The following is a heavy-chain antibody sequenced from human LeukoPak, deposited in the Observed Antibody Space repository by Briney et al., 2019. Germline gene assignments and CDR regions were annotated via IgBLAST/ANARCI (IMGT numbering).Heavy chain of an antibody. CDR3: ARVRYGWTRGAPPSYDY. Sequence: EGSLRLSCVGSGLSFSSSWMRWVRQAPGEGLEWVSSITSTSRYIDYAGTVKGRFTISRDNAKNSVHLQMNSLRAEDTAVYYCARVRYGWTRGAPPSYDYWGQGTMVTVSA. D-gene: IGHD5-24*01. J-gene: IGHJ4*02. CDR1: GLSFSSSW. CDR2: ITSTSRYI. V-gene: IGHV3-21*01.